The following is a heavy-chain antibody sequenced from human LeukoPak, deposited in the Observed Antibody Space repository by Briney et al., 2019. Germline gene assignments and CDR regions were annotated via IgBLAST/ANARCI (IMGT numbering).Heavy chain of an antibody. CDR2: INSDGSST. V-gene: IGHV3-74*01. J-gene: IGHJ3*02. CDR3: ARDLREGGTSKAFDI. D-gene: IGHD1-1*01. Sequence: GGSLRLSCAASGFTFSSYWMHWVRQAPGKGLVWVSRINSDGSSTSYADSVKGRFTISRDNAKNTLYLQMNSLRAEDTAVYYCARDLREGGTSKAFDIWGQGTMVTVSS. CDR1: GFTFSSYW.